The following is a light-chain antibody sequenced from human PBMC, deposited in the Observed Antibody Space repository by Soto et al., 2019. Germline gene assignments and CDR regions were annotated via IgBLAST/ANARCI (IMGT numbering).Light chain of an antibody. CDR3: LLSDDDARV. CDR1: TGPVISTHY. V-gene: IGLV7-46*01. Sequence: QAVVTQEPSLTVSPGGTVTLTCGSSTGPVISTHYPYWFQQKPGQAPRTVIYDTSIRHSWTPARFSGSLLGGKAVLTLSGAQPEEEADYYCLLSDDDARVFGGGTKLTVL. J-gene: IGLJ3*02. CDR2: DTS.